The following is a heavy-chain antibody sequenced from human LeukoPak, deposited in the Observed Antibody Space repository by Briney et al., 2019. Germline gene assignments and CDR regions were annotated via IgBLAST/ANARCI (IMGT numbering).Heavy chain of an antibody. V-gene: IGHV1-69*06. J-gene: IGHJ4*02. D-gene: IGHD5-18*01. CDR2: IIPIFGTA. Sequence: SVKVSCKASGGTFSSYAISWVRQAPGQGLEWMGGIIPIFGTANYAQKFQGRVTITADKSTSTAYMELSSLRSEDTAVYYCARATYHSYGYNYFDYWGQGTLVTVSS. CDR1: GGTFSSYA. CDR3: ARATYHSYGYNYFDY.